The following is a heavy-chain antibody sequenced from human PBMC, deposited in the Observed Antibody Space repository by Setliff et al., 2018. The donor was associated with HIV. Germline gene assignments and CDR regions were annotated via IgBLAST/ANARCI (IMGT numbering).Heavy chain of an antibody. CDR2: ISWNSGSI. J-gene: IGHJ4*02. CDR1: GFTFDDYA. CDR3: ARAYNVYDYRFDSSGYDY. D-gene: IGHD3-22*01. V-gene: IGHV3-9*01. Sequence: PGGSLRLSCAASGFTFDDYAMHWVRQAPGKGLEWVSGISWNSGSIGYADSVKGRFIASTDNAKNSLFLEMSSLKAEDTAVYYCARAYNVYDYRFDSSGYDYWGQGTLVTVSS.